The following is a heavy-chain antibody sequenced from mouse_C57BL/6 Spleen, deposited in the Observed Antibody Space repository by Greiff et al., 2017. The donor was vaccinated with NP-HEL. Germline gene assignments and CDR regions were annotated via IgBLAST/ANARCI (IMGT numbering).Heavy chain of an antibody. CDR3: ARLPITTVVARGPSYFDY. CDR1: GFTFSSYT. Sequence: VQLKESGGGLVKPGGSLKLSCAASGFTFSSYTMSWVRQTPEKRLEWVATISGGGGNTYYPDSVKGRFTISRDNAKNTLYLQMSSLRSEDTALYYCARLPITTVVARGPSYFDYWGQGTTLTVSS. J-gene: IGHJ2*01. D-gene: IGHD1-1*01. V-gene: IGHV5-9*01. CDR2: ISGGGGNT.